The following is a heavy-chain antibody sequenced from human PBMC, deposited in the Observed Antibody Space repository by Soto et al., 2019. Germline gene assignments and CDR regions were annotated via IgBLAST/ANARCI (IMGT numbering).Heavy chain of an antibody. V-gene: IGHV1-3*01. D-gene: IGHD2-15*01. CDR1: GYTFTNYA. CDR2: INGGNGNT. CDR3: ARDGVAAGNINFDY. Sequence: GASVKVSCKASGYTFTNYAMHWVRQAPGRRLEWMGWINGGNGNTKYSPKLQDRVTITRDTSASTAYMELSSLRSEGTALYYCARDGVAAGNINFDYWGQGTLVTVSS. J-gene: IGHJ4*02.